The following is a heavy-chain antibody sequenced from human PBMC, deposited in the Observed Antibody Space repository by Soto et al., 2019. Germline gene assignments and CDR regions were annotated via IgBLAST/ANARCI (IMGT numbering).Heavy chain of an antibody. Sequence: QVQLQQWGAGLLRPSETLSLTCAVYGGSFRDFYWSWLRQTPEKGLEWIGEINHSGDTKYNPSLESRVTISVDTSMNQFSLKVNFVTPADTAVYYCARTGGMDVWGPGATVTVSS. CDR3: ARTGGMDV. CDR2: INHSGDT. V-gene: IGHV4-34*01. J-gene: IGHJ6*02. CDR1: GGSFRDFY.